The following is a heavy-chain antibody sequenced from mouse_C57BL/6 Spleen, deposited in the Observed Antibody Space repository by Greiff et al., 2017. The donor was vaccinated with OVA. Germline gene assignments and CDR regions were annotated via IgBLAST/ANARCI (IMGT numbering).Heavy chain of an antibody. CDR3: AIGDAMEY. Sequence: VQLQQSGPELVKPGASVKISCKASGYTFTDYYMNWVKQSHGKSLEWIGDINPNNGGTSYNQKFKGKATLTVDKSSSTAYMELRRLTSEDTAVYYCAIGDAMEYRGERESVT. V-gene: IGHV1-26*01. CDR2: INPNNGGT. J-gene: IGHJ4*01. CDR1: GYTFTDYY. D-gene: IGHD3-3*01.